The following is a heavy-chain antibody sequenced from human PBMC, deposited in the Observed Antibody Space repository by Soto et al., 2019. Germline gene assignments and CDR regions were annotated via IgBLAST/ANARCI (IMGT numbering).Heavy chain of an antibody. Sequence: PGGSLRLSCAASGFTFRNFAMSWVRQAPGKGLEWVSAISGSGGSTYYADSVKGRFTISRDNSKNTLYLQMNSLRAEDTAVYYCAKERTFRGYYDSSGSLDYWGQGTLVTVSS. V-gene: IGHV3-23*01. D-gene: IGHD3-22*01. J-gene: IGHJ4*02. CDR2: ISGSGGST. CDR1: GFTFRNFA. CDR3: AKERTFRGYYDSSGSLDY.